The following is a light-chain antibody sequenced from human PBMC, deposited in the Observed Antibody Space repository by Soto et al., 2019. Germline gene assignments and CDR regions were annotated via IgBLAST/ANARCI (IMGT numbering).Light chain of an antibody. CDR2: GAS. CDR3: QQYDNWPPVT. CDR1: QSVSSN. Sequence: EIVMTQSPGTLSVSPGERATLSCRASQSVSSNLAWYQQKPGLAPRLLIYGASTRATGIPARFGGSGSGTEFTLTISSLQSEDFAVYYCQQYDNWPPVTFGGGTKVEIK. V-gene: IGKV3-15*01. J-gene: IGKJ4*01.